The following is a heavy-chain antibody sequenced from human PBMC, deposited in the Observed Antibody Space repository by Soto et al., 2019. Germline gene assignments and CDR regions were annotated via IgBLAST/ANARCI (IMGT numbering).Heavy chain of an antibody. V-gene: IGHV1-46*01. D-gene: IGHD2-21*02. Sequence: CVKVSCKTSGYPFTDYFIHWVRQAPGQGLEWMGIISLYHHSTSYAQKFQGRLTVTADTSTTTVYMDLSSLTSEDSAVYWCARELYSCGGDCPYYMDYWGQGTLVTVSS. CDR1: GYPFTDYF. CDR3: ARELYSCGGDCPYYMDY. CDR2: ISLYHHST. J-gene: IGHJ4*02.